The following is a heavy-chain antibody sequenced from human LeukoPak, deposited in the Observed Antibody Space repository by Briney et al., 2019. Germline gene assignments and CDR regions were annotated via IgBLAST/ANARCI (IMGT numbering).Heavy chain of an antibody. CDR2: TYYRSKWYN. CDR1: GDSVSSNRAA. V-gene: IGHV6-1*01. D-gene: IGHD3-10*01. CDR3: ARDIGDYYGSGSYYNFDS. J-gene: IGHJ4*02. Sequence: SHTLSLTCAISGDSVSSNRAALNWGRQSPSRGLEWVGGTYYRSKWYNDYAVSVKSRITINPDTSKNQLSLQLYSVTPEDTAVSYCARDIGDYYGSGSYYNFDSWGQGTLVTVSS.